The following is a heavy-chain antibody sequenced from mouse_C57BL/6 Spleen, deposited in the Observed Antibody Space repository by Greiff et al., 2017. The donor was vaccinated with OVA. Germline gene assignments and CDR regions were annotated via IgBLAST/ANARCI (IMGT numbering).Heavy chain of an antibody. V-gene: IGHV1-78*01. J-gene: IGHJ4*01. D-gene: IGHD1-1*01. CDR2: IYPRDGST. CDR3: AREGIYYYGSSYAMDY. Sequence: VQLQQSDAELVKPGASVKISCKVSGYTFTDHTIHWMKQRPEQGLEWIGYIYPRDGSTKYNEKFKGKATLTADKSSSTAYMQLNSLTSEDSAVYFCAREGIYYYGSSYAMDYWGQGTSVTVSS. CDR1: GYTFTDHT.